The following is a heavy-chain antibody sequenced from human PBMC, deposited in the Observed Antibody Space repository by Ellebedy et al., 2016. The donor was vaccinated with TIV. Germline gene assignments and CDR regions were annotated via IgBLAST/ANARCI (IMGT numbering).Heavy chain of an antibody. J-gene: IGHJ4*02. CDR2: IYPGDSDT. CDR1: GYSFTSYW. Sequence: PGGSLRLSCKGSGYSFTSYWIGWVRQMPGKGLDCMGIIYPGDSDTRYSPSFQGQVTISADKSISTAYLQWSSLKASDTAMYYCASAKYYGSGTYAHYLDYWGQGTLVTVSS. CDR3: ASAKYYGSGTYAHYLDY. V-gene: IGHV5-51*01. D-gene: IGHD3-10*01.